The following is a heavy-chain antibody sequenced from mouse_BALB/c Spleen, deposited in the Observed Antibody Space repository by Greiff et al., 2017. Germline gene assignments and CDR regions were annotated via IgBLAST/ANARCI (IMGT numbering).Heavy chain of an antibody. CDR3: ARSGGPFDY. D-gene: IGHD1-1*02. Sequence: EVKLMESGPGLVKPSQSLSLTCTVTGYSITSDYAWNWIRQFPGNKLEWMGYISYSGSTSYNPSLKSRISITRDTSKNQFFLQLNSVTTEDTATYYCARSGGPFDYWGQGTTLTVSS. CDR1: GYSITSDYA. V-gene: IGHV3-2*02. J-gene: IGHJ2*01. CDR2: ISYSGST.